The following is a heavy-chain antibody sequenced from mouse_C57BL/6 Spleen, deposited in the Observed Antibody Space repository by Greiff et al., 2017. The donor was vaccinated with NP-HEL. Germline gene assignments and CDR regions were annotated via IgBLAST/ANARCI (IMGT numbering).Heavy chain of an antibody. J-gene: IGHJ2*01. CDR1: GYTFTSYW. CDR2: IDPSDSET. V-gene: IGHV1-52*01. Sequence: VQLQQSGAELVRPGSSVKLSCKASGYTFTSYWMHWVKQRPIQGLEWIGNIDPSDSETHYNQKFKDKATLTVDKSSSTAYMQLSSLTSEDSAVYYCARWGQLRSYYFDYWGQGTTLTVSS. CDR3: ARWGQLRSYYFDY. D-gene: IGHD3-2*02.